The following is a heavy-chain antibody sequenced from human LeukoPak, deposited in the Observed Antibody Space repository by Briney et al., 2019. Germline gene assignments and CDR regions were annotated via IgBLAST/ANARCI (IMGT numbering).Heavy chain of an antibody. CDR3: ARLGGGQLVPLDS. V-gene: IGHV4-39*01. CDR2: ISYSGST. CDR1: GGSISRSSDY. J-gene: IGHJ4*02. Sequence: PSETLSLTCNVSGGSISRSSDYWGWIRQPPGKGLEWVGTISYSGSTYYNPSLKSRVTISVDTSKNQFSLKVPSVTATDTAVYFCARLGGGQLVPLDSWGQGTLVTVSS. D-gene: IGHD6-6*01.